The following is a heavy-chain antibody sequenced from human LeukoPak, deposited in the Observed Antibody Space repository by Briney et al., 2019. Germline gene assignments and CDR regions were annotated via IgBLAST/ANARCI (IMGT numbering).Heavy chain of an antibody. CDR3: ARARLLWFGEFLH. D-gene: IGHD3-10*01. CDR1: GGSIISGDYY. J-gene: IGHJ4*02. Sequence: ASETLSLTCTVSGGSIISGDYYWSWIRQPPGKGLEWIGYIYYSGTTYYSPSLKSRLTISIDTSKNQFSLKLTSVTAADTAVYYCARARLLWFGEFLHWGQGTLVTVSS. CDR2: IYYSGTT. V-gene: IGHV4-30-4*01.